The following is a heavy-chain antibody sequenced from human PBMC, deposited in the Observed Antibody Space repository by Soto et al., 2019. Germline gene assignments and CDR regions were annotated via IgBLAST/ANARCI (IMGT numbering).Heavy chain of an antibody. CDR3: ARHMIRGVLTTNFDY. Sequence: KVSCKASGYTFTSYWIVWVRQMPGKGLEWMGIIYPGDSDTRYSPSFKGQVTISADRSISTAYLQWGSLKASDTAMYYCARHMIRGVLTTNFDYWGQGTLVTVSS. D-gene: IGHD3-10*01. V-gene: IGHV5-51*01. J-gene: IGHJ4*02. CDR1: GYTFTSYW. CDR2: IYPGDSDT.